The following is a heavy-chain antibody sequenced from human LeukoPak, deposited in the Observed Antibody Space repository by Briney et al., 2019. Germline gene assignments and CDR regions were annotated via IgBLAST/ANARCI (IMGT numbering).Heavy chain of an antibody. Sequence: GESLKISCKGSGYSFTSYWIGWVRQMPGKGLEWMGIIYPGDSDTRYSPSFQGQVAISADKSISTAYLQWSSLKASDTAMYYCARLSGQYCSGGSCHNWFDPWGQGTLVTVSS. CDR2: IYPGDSDT. CDR1: GYSFTSYW. D-gene: IGHD2-15*01. J-gene: IGHJ5*02. CDR3: ARLSGQYCSGGSCHNWFDP. V-gene: IGHV5-51*01.